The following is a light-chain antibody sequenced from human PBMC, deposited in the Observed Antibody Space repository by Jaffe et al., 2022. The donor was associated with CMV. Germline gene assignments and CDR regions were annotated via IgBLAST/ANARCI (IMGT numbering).Light chain of an antibody. CDR3: QHYGGSSPIT. Sequence: IVLTQSPGTLSLSPGDRATLSCRASQSITSSFLAWYQQKPGQAPTLLIFGTSNRATGIPDRFGGRGSGTDFTLTISRLEPEDYAVYYCQHYGGSSPITFGQGTRLDI. V-gene: IGKV3-20*01. CDR1: QSITSSF. J-gene: IGKJ5*01. CDR2: GTS.